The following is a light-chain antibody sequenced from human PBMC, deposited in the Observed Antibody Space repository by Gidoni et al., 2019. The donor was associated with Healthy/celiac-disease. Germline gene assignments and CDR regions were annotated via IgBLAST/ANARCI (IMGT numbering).Light chain of an antibody. Sequence: IVLTQSPATLSLSPGERATHSCRASQSVSSYLAWYHQKPGQAPRLLIYDASNRATGIPARFSGSGSGTDFTLTISSLEPEDFAVYYCQQRSNWPLTFGGGTKVEIK. J-gene: IGKJ4*01. CDR2: DAS. CDR3: QQRSNWPLT. CDR1: QSVSSY. V-gene: IGKV3-11*01.